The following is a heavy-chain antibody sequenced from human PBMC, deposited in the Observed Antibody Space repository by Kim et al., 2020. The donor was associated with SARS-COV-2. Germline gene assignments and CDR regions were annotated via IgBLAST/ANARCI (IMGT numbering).Heavy chain of an antibody. Sequence: SETLSLTCTVSGGSISSGGYYWSWIRQHPGKGLEWIGYIYYSGSTYYNPSLKSRVTISVDTSKNQFSLKLSSVTAADTAVYYCARGNYGDYYYWGQGTLVTVSS. J-gene: IGHJ4*02. CDR2: IYYSGST. V-gene: IGHV4-31*03. CDR1: GGSISSGGYY. D-gene: IGHD4-17*01. CDR3: ARGNYGDYYY.